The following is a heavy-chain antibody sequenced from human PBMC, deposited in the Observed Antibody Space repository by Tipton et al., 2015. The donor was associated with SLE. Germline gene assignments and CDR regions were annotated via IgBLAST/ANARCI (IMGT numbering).Heavy chain of an antibody. CDR2: MYSSGGA. J-gene: IGHJ4*02. D-gene: IGHD3-16*01. CDR1: GGSISGYS. Sequence: TLSLTCTVSGGSISGYSWSWIRQPPGKGLEWIGYMYSSGGANYNPSLKSRVTISIDTSKMQFSLKLTSVTAADTAVYYCVREHGHDPNWGQGTLVTVSS. V-gene: IGHV4-4*08. CDR3: VREHGHDPN.